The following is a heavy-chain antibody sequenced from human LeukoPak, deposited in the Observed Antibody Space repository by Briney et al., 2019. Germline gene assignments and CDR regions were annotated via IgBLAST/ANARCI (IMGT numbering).Heavy chain of an antibody. CDR3: ARETSQKGAHYMDV. V-gene: IGHV4-61*01. J-gene: IGHJ6*03. Sequence: SETLSLTCTVSGYSISRGYYWAWIRQPPGKGLEWIGYIYYSGSTNYNPSLKSRVTISVDTSKNQFSLKLSSVTAADTAVYYCARETSQKGAHYMDVWGKGTTVTISS. CDR2: IYYSGST. D-gene: IGHD3-16*01. CDR1: GYSISRGYY.